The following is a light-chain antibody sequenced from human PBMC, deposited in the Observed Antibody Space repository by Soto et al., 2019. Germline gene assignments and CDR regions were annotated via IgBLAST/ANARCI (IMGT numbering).Light chain of an antibody. CDR2: GAS. V-gene: IGKV3-20*01. Sequence: EIVLTHSPGTLSLSPWEIATLSCRASQSVSNNYLAWYQQKPDQAPRLLIYGASFRAPGIPERFSGSGSETDFTLTISSLQAEDVAVYYCQQYYGTPTFGHGTKVDIK. CDR1: QSVSNNY. J-gene: IGKJ1*01. CDR3: QQYYGTPT.